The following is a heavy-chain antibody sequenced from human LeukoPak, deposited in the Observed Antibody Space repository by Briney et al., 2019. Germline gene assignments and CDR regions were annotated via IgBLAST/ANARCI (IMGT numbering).Heavy chain of an antibody. CDR2: MSHDGRRK. D-gene: IGHD2-15*01. CDR1: GFIFRSYT. CDR3: ARKWYYFDY. Sequence: GGSLRLSCAASGFIFRSYTMHWVRQAPGRGLEWLAFMSHDGRRKYYADSVRGRFTISRDNSKSTLYLQMDSLRADDTAVYYCARKWYYFDYWGQGTLVTVSS. J-gene: IGHJ4*02. V-gene: IGHV3-30*04.